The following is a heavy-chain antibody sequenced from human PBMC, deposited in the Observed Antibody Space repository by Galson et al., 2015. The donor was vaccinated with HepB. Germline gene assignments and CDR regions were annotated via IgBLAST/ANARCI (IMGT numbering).Heavy chain of an antibody. V-gene: IGHV3-30*04. D-gene: IGHD1-26*01. Sequence: CAASGFTFSSYAMHWVRQAPGKGLEWVAVISYDGSNKYYADSVKGRFTISRDNAKNSLYLQMNSLRAEDAAVYYCASSWEAYYYYYGMDVWGQGTTVTVSS. CDR2: ISYDGSNK. CDR3: ASSWEAYYYYYGMDV. CDR1: GFTFSSYA. J-gene: IGHJ6*02.